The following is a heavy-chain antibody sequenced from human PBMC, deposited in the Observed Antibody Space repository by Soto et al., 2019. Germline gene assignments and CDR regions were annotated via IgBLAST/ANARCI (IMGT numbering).Heavy chain of an antibody. Sequence: EVQLLESGGDLVQPGGSLRLSCAASGFTFTNYLMTWVRQAPGRGLEWVSSIDKSGGDTYYAESVKGRFTISRDNSKNTLYLQMNGLRAEDTALYYCAKDTYSRSWNFWGQGTLVTVSS. D-gene: IGHD2-2*01. V-gene: IGHV3-23*05. J-gene: IGHJ4*02. CDR3: AKDTYSRSWNF. CDR2: IDKSGGDT. CDR1: GFTFTNYL.